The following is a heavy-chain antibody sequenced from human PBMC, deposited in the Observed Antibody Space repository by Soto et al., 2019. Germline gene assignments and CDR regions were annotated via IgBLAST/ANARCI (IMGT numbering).Heavy chain of an antibody. V-gene: IGHV3-23*01. CDR2: VSGSGGRT. CDR3: AKDTRGDSWDVDY. Sequence: EVQLLESGGGLVQPGGSLRLFCAASGFTFSNYAMSWVRQAPGKGLEWVSLVSGSGGRTYYADSVEGRFTISRDNSKNTLSLQMNSLRAEDTAVYYCAKDTRGDSWDVDYWGQGTLVTVSS. D-gene: IGHD6-13*01. J-gene: IGHJ4*02. CDR1: GFTFSNYA.